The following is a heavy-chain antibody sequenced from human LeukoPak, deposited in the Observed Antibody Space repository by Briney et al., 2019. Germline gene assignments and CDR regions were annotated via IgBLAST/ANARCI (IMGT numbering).Heavy chain of an antibody. CDR1: RFTFHGHD. J-gene: IGHJ3*01. V-gene: IGHV3-20*04. CDR3: VKDGSYIAFDA. Sequence: GVSLRLSCVAYRFTFHGHDMIWLPHAPGKALVGVSGISWSGGNIIYAVPVKGRFTISRYNTKNSLYLEMTSLKVEDTALYYCVKDGSYIAFDAWGLGTIVTVSS. CDR2: ISWSGGNI. D-gene: IGHD3-10*01.